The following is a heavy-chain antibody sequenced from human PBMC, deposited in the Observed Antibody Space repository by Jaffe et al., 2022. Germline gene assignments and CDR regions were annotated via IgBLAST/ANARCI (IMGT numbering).Heavy chain of an antibody. Sequence: QVQLQESGPGLVKPSETLSLTCAVSGYSISSGYYWGWIRQPPGKGLEWIGSIYHSGSTYYNPSLKSRVTISVDTSKNQFSLKLSSVTAADTAVYYCARAHRIYRTHYDYVWGSYRAYFDYWGQGTLVTVSS. D-gene: IGHD3-16*02. CDR1: GYSISSGYY. CDR2: IYHSGST. J-gene: IGHJ4*02. CDR3: ARAHRIYRTHYDYVWGSYRAYFDY. V-gene: IGHV4-38-2*01.